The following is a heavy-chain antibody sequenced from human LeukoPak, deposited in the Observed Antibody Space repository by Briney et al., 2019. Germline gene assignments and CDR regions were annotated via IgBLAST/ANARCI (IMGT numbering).Heavy chain of an antibody. J-gene: IGHJ4*02. CDR1: GFTFSSYS. D-gene: IGHD4-17*01. Sequence: PGRSLRLSCAASGFTFSSYSMNWVRQAPGKGLEWVSSISSSSSYIYYADSVKGRFTISRDNAKNSLYLQMNSLRAEDTAVYYCARQVVTTVTTLDYWGQGTLVTVSS. CDR2: ISSSSSYI. V-gene: IGHV3-21*01. CDR3: ARQVVTTVTTLDY.